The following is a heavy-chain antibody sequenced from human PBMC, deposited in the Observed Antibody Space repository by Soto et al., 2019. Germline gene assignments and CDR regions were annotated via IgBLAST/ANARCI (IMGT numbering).Heavy chain of an antibody. CDR3: ARVPYGSGSYRDYYYYYMDV. CDR2: VFYSGRT. D-gene: IGHD3-10*01. Sequence: SETLSLTCTVSGDSISSYYWSWIRQPPGKGLEWIGYVFYSGRTNYNPSLKSPVTISVDTSKNQFSLKLSSVTAADTAVYYCARVPYGSGSYRDYYYYYMDVWGKGTTVTVSS. J-gene: IGHJ6*03. CDR1: GDSISSYY. V-gene: IGHV4-59*01.